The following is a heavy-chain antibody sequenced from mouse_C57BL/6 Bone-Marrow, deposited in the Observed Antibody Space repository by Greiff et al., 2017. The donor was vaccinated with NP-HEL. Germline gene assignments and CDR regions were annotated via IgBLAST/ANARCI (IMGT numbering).Heavy chain of an antibody. CDR2: IDPSDSYT. J-gene: IGHJ4*01. D-gene: IGHD2-5*01. Sequence: QVHVKQPGAELVKPGASVKLSCKASGYTFTSYWMQWVKQRPGQGLEWIGEIDPSDSYTNYNQKFKGKATLTVDTSSSTAYMQLSSLTSEDSAVYYCAREATYYSNLYAMDYWGQGTSVTVSS. V-gene: IGHV1-50*01. CDR1: GYTFTSYW. CDR3: AREATYYSNLYAMDY.